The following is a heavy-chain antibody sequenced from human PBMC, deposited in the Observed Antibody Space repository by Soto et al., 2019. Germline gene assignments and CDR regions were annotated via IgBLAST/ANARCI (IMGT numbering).Heavy chain of an antibody. CDR3: ARELYGDYPMGAFDI. CDR1: GGSISSYY. D-gene: IGHD4-17*01. Sequence: QVQLQESGPGLVKPSETLSLTCTVSGGSISSYYWSWIRQPPGKGLEWIGYIYYSGSTNYNPSLKSLVTISVDTSKNQFSLKLSSVTAADTAVYYCARELYGDYPMGAFDIWGQGTMVTVSS. V-gene: IGHV4-59*01. J-gene: IGHJ3*02. CDR2: IYYSGST.